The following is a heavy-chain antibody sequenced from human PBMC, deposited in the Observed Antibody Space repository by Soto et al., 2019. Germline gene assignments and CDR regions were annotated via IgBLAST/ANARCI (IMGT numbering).Heavy chain of an antibody. CDR3: AKGLRGWLRSVYYYYGMDV. V-gene: IGHV3-23*01. J-gene: IGHJ6*02. Sequence: GGSLRLSCAASGFTFSSYAMSWVRQAPGKGLEWDSAISGSGGSTYYADSVKGRFTISRDNSKNTLYLQMNSLRAEDTAVYYCAKGLRGWLRSVYYYYGMDVWGQGTTVTVSS. CDR1: GFTFSSYA. CDR2: ISGSGGST. D-gene: IGHD5-12*01.